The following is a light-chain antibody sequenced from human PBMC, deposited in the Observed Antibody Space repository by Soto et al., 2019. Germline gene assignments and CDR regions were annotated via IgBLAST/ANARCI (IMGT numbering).Light chain of an antibody. CDR3: QKYNSAPWT. CDR1: QGISNY. CDR2: VAS. J-gene: IGKJ1*01. V-gene: IGKV1-27*01. Sequence: DIQMTQSPSSLSASVGDRVTITCRASQGISNYLAWYQQQPGKVPKLLIYVASTLQAGGTSRLSGSGSWTAFILTISSLQPEDVATYYCQKYNSAPWTFGQGTKVEIK.